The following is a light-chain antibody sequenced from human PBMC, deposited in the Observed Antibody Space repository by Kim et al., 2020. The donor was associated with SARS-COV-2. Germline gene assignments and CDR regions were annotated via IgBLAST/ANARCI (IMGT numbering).Light chain of an antibody. CDR1: QSVSSSY. V-gene: IGKV3D-20*01. Sequence: EIVLTQSPATLSLSPGERATLYCGASQSVSSSYLAWYQQKPGLAPRLLIYDASSRATGIPDRFSGSGSGTDFTLTISRLEPEDFAVYYCQQYGSSPPLTFGGGTKVDIK. CDR2: DAS. CDR3: QQYGSSPPLT. J-gene: IGKJ4*01.